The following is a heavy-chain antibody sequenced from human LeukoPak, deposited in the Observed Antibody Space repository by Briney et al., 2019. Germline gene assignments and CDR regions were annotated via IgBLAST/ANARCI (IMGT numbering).Heavy chain of an antibody. J-gene: IGHJ4*02. CDR2: ISDDGRNK. CDR1: GFTFNNYG. D-gene: IGHD6-13*01. Sequence: AGRSLRLSCAASGFTFNNYGMHYVRQAPGKGLEWVAVISDDGRNKNYADSVKGRFTISRDSSNNTLYLQMNSLGAEDIGVYFCAKDRETTASGTFDFRGQGTLVTVSS. CDR3: AKDRETTASGTFDF. V-gene: IGHV3-30*18.